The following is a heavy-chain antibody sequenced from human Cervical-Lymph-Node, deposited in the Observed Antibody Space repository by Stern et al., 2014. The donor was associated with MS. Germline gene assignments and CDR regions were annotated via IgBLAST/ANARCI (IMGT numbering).Heavy chain of an antibody. CDR1: GGSISSGSYY. D-gene: IGHD3-22*01. Sequence: QLQLQESGPGLVKPSQTLSLTCTVSGGSISSGSYYWSWIRQPAGKGLEXIWRISPSGSTNYNPSLKNRVTISVDTSKNQFSLKLSFVTAADTAMYYCARAYYASSGYYYPFDYWGQGTLVTVSS. V-gene: IGHV4-61*02. J-gene: IGHJ4*02. CDR2: ISPSGST. CDR3: ARAYYASSGYYYPFDY.